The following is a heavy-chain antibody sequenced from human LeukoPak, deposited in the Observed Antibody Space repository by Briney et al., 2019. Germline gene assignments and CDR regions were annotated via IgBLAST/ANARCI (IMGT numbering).Heavy chain of an antibody. V-gene: IGHV3-66*01. CDR1: GFTVSSNY. CDR3: VRSVFS. J-gene: IGHJ5*02. Sequence: GGSLRLSCAASGFTVSSNYMSWVRQAPGKGLEWVSVIYSGGSTYYADSVKGQFTISRDNSKNTLYLQMDSLRAEDTAVYFCVRSVFSWGQGTRVTVSS. D-gene: IGHD2-8*01. CDR2: IYSGGST.